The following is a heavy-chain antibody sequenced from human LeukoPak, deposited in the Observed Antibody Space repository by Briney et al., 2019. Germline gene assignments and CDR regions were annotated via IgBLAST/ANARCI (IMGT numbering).Heavy chain of an antibody. CDR2: IFYSGNT. D-gene: IGHD4-11*01. Sequence: SETLSLTCTVSGGSINSSSYYWGWIRQPPGKGLEWIGSIFYSGNTYDNPSLKSRVTISVDTSKNQFSLKLSSVTAAGTAVYYCASLRDPGTVFDYWGQGTLVTVSS. CDR1: GGSINSSSYY. CDR3: ASLRDPGTVFDY. J-gene: IGHJ4*02. V-gene: IGHV4-39*01.